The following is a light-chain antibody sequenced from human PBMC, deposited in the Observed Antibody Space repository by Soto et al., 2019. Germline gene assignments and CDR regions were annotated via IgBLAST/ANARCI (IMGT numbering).Light chain of an antibody. CDR1: SSDVGGYNY. CDR2: DVS. J-gene: IGLJ1*01. V-gene: IGLV2-11*01. Sequence: QSVLTQPRSVSGSPGQSVTISCTGASSDVGGYNYVSWYQQHPGKAPKLMIYDVSKRPSGVPDRFSGSKSVNTASLTISGLQTEDEADYYCCSYAGRYTYVFGTGTKLTVL. CDR3: CSYAGRYTYV.